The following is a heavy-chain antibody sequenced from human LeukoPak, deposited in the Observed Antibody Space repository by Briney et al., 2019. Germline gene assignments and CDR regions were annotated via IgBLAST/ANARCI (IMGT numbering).Heavy chain of an antibody. CDR3: ASPATPYYDILTGYRGHGMDV. CDR2: INHSGST. CDR1: GGSFSGYY. Sequence: SGTLSLTCAVYGGSFSGYYWSWIRQPPGKGLEWIGEINHSGSTNYNPSLKSRVTISVDTSKNQFSLKLSSVTAADTAVYYCASPATPYYDILTGYRGHGMDVWGQGTTVTVSS. J-gene: IGHJ6*02. V-gene: IGHV4-34*01. D-gene: IGHD3-9*01.